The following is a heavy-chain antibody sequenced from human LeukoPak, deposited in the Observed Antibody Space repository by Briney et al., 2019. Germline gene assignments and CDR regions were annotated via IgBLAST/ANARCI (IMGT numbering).Heavy chain of an antibody. Sequence: SETLSLTCTVSGGSISSYYWSWIRLPPGKGLEWIGYLSKSGNTNYSPSLKSRVTVFGDTSKNQFFLKLSSVTAADTAVYYCARARYVNSFYAFDIWGQGTLVTVTS. V-gene: IGHV4-59*01. CDR3: ARARYVNSFYAFDI. CDR2: LSKSGNT. D-gene: IGHD3-9*01. J-gene: IGHJ3*02. CDR1: GGSISSYY.